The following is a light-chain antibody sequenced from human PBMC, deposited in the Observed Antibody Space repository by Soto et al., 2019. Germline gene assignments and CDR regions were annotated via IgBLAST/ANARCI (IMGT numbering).Light chain of an antibody. V-gene: IGKV1-17*01. CDR3: LQLNTYPWT. J-gene: IGKJ1*01. Sequence: IQRTQAPSSLSASVGDRLSITCRASQVITNDLGWYQQKPGKAPKRLIYAASTLQSGVPSRFSGSGSGTEFTLTISSLQPEDVATYYCLQLNTYPWTFGQGTQVDIK. CDR2: AAS. CDR1: QVITND.